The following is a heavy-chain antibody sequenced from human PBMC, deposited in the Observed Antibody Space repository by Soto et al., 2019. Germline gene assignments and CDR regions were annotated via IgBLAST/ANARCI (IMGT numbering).Heavy chain of an antibody. CDR2: IYATGTT. CDR3: VRDGTKTLRDWFDP. CDR1: GASISGFY. Sequence: PSETLSLTCTVSGASISGFYCSWIRKPAGKGLEWIGRIYATGTTDYNPSLKSRVMMSVDTSKKQFSLKLRSVTAADTAVYYCVRDGTKTLRDWFDPWGQGISVTVSS. V-gene: IGHV4-4*07. D-gene: IGHD1-1*01. J-gene: IGHJ5*02.